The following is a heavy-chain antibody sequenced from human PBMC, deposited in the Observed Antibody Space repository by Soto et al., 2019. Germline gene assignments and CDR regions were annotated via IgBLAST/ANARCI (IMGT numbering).Heavy chain of an antibody. CDR1: GYTFTSYW. CDR2: IYPSNSET. CDR3: ARQAYHYDTYSFGY. J-gene: IGHJ4*02. D-gene: IGHD3-22*01. V-gene: IGHV5-51*01. Sequence: PGESLKISCKASGYTFTSYWIGWVRQMPGKGLEWMGIIYPSNSETRFSPSFQGQVTLSADKSIFTAYLQRSSLKASDTAIYYCARQAYHYDTYSFGYWGQGTLVTVSS.